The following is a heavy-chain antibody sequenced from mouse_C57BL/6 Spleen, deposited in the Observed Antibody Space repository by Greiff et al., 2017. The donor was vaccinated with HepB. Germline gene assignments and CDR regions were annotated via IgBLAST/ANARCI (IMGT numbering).Heavy chain of an antibody. CDR2: ISYDGSN. J-gene: IGHJ3*01. CDR1: GYSITSGYY. V-gene: IGHV3-6*01. D-gene: IGHD3-3*01. CDR3: AREEGRLFAY. Sequence: EVQLVESGPGLVKPSQSLSLTCSVTGYSITSGYYWNWIRQFPGNKLEWMGYISYDGSNNYNPSLKNRISITRDTSKNQFFLKLNSVTTEDTAAYYCAREEGRLFAYWGQGTLVTVSA.